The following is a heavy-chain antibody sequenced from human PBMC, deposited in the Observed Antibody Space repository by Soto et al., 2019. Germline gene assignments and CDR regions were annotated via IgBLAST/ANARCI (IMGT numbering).Heavy chain of an antibody. CDR1: GFIFSTYA. J-gene: IGHJ6*02. Sequence: QVQLVESGGGVVQPGRSLRLSCAASGFIFSTYAMHWVRQAPGKGLEWVALISYDGGNEYYADSVKGRFTISRDDSENTLYQQMIGLRAEDTAVYYCTRDSGIVLVPVTSMDVWGQGTTVTVPS. CDR3: TRDSGIVLVPVTSMDV. D-gene: IGHD2-2*01. V-gene: IGHV3-30-3*01. CDR2: ISYDGGNE.